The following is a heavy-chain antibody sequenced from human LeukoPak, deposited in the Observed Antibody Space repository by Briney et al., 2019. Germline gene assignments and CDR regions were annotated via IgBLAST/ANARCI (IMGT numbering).Heavy chain of an antibody. Sequence: SETLSLTCTVSGASISTNNYWAWIRQPPGKGLEWIGGILYSGITYYNPSLKSRVTVSVDMSKNQFSLKLGSVTAADTAIYYCAKHGQRLVYTQHWGRGTLVTVSP. D-gene: IGHD6-13*01. CDR3: AKHGQRLVYTQH. CDR1: GASISTNNY. J-gene: IGHJ4*02. V-gene: IGHV4-39*01. CDR2: ILYSGIT.